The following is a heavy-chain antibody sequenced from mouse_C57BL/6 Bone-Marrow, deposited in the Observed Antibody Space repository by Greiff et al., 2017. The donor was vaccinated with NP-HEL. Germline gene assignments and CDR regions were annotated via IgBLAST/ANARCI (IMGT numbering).Heavy chain of an antibody. CDR2: INPSSGYT. D-gene: IGHD6-2*01. J-gene: IGHJ2*01. Sequence: VKLVESGAELARPGASVKMSCKASGYTFTSYTMHWVKQRPGQGLEWIGYINPSSGYTKYNQKFKDKATLTADKSSSTAYMQLSSLTSEDSAVYYCARWSLFDYWGQGTTLTVSS. V-gene: IGHV1-4*01. CDR1: GYTFTSYT. CDR3: ARWSLFDY.